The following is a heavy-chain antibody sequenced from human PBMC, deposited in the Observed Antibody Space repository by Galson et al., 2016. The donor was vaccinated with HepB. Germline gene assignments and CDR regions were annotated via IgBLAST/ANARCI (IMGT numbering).Heavy chain of an antibody. Sequence: SLRLSCAATGFTFGDYAMHWFRQAPGKGLEWVGFIRSKAYGGTTEYAASVKGGFTISRDDSKSIAYLQMNSLKTEDTAVYYCGREGRSLNAFDIWGQGTMVTVSS. CDR3: GREGRSLNAFDI. V-gene: IGHV3-49*03. J-gene: IGHJ3*02. CDR1: GFTFGDYA. D-gene: IGHD2-15*01. CDR2: IRSKAYGGTT.